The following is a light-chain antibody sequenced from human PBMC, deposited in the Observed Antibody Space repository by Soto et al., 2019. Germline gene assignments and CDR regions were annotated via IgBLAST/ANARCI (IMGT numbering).Light chain of an antibody. CDR1: QSVKSR. J-gene: IGKJ4*01. Sequence: EKVMTQSPATLSVSPGERATLSCRASQSVKSRLAWYQQKPGQAPRLLIYDALTRATGIPARFSGCASGTECTFSISSVQSEDFAVYYCQQYDEWLRTLGGGTKVEIK. CDR3: QQYDEWLRT. V-gene: IGKV3-15*01. CDR2: DAL.